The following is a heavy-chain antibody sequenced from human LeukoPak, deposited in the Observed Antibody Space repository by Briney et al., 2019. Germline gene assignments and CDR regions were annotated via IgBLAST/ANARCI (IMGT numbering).Heavy chain of an antibody. J-gene: IGHJ1*01. CDR1: GFTFSYYS. V-gene: IGHV3-48*01. Sequence: GGSLRLSRAASGFTFSYYSMTWVRQAPGKGLEWVSYIDSSSATTYYADSVKGRFIISRDNAKNSLFLQINSLGAEDTAVYYCAGSTVWSGIFQYWGQGTLVTVSS. D-gene: IGHD3-3*01. CDR3: AGSTVWSGIFQY. CDR2: IDSSSATT.